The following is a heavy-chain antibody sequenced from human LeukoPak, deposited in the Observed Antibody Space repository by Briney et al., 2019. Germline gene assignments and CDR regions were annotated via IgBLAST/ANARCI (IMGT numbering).Heavy chain of an antibody. CDR1: GYTFTGYY. CDR3: ARDRTGEVDS. Sequence: GASVKVSCKASGYTFTGYYMHWVRQAPGQGLDWMGWINPNSGGTDYAQKFQGRVTMTRDTSISTAYMGLSRLSSDDTAVYYCARDRTGEVDSWGQGTLVTVSS. J-gene: IGHJ4*02. V-gene: IGHV1-2*02. D-gene: IGHD1-26*01. CDR2: INPNSGGT.